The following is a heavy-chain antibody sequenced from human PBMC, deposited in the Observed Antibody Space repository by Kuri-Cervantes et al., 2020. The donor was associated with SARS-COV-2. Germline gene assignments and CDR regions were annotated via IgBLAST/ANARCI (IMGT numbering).Heavy chain of an antibody. CDR2: IYHSGST. CDR1: GYSISSGYY. D-gene: IGHD1-1*01. CDR3: ARQGLETPYNWFDP. V-gene: IGHV4-38-2*02. Sequence: ESLKISCTVSGYSISSGYYWGWIRQPPGKGLEWIGSIYHSGSTYYNPSLKSRVTISVDTSKNQFSLKLSSVTAADTAVYYCARQGLETPYNWFDPWGQGTLVTVSS. J-gene: IGHJ5*02.